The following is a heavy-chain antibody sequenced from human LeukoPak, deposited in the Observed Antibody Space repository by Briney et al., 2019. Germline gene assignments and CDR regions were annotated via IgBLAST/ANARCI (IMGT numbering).Heavy chain of an antibody. V-gene: IGHV3-7*04. J-gene: IGHJ4*02. D-gene: IGHD2-2*01. CDR2: IKQDGSEK. Sequence: GGSLRLSCAAAGFTFTSYWMSWVRQAPGNGLEWLANIKQDGSEKYYVDSVKGRFTISRDNAKNSLYLQMNSLRAEDTAVYYCARVSAYFDYWGQGTLVTVSS. CDR1: GFTFTSYW. CDR3: ARVSAYFDY.